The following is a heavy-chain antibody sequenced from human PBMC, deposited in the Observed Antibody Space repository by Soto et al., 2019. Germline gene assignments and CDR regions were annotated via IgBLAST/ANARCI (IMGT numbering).Heavy chain of an antibody. J-gene: IGHJ6*02. Sequence: EVQLVESGGGLVQPGGSLRLSCAASGFTVSTDWMYWVRQAPGKGLEWISVIKSGGNTNYADAVVGRFSISRDNSKNTVYLQMNRLRGADTAVYYCVRENYYYGMDVWGQGTTVTVSS. CDR3: VRENYYYGMDV. V-gene: IGHV3-66*01. CDR1: GFTVSTDW. CDR2: IKSGGNT.